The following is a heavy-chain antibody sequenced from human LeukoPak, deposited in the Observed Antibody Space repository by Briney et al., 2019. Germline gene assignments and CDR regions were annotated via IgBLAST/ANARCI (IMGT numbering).Heavy chain of an antibody. Sequence: SETLSLTCTVSGGSISSYYWSWIRQPPGKGLEWIGYIYYSWSTNYNPSLKSRVTISVGTSKNQFSLKLSSVTAADTAVYYCARGPPQLYDSSGYYYPFDYWGQGTLVTVSS. V-gene: IGHV4-59*01. D-gene: IGHD3-22*01. CDR2: IYYSWST. J-gene: IGHJ4*02. CDR3: ARGPPQLYDSSGYYYPFDY. CDR1: GGSISSYY.